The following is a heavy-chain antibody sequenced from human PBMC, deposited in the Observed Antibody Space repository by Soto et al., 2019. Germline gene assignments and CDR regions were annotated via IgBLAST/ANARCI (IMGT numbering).Heavy chain of an antibody. CDR2: ISAYNGNT. CDR3: ARMGTGYCSSPSCYGVNWFDP. V-gene: IGHV1-18*04. D-gene: IGHD2-2*01. CDR1: GYTFTSYG. Sequence: ASVKVSCKASGYTFTSYGISWVRQAPGQGLEWMGWISAYNGNTNYAQKLQGRVTMTTDTSTSTAYMELRSLRSEDTAVYYCARMGTGYCSSPSCYGVNWFDPWGQGPLVTVSS. J-gene: IGHJ5*02.